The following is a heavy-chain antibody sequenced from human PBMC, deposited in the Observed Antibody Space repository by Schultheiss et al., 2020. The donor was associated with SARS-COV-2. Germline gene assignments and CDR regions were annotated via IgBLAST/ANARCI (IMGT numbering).Heavy chain of an antibody. V-gene: IGHV3-23*01. D-gene: IGHD2-15*01. CDR3: ARDGPPPVVGLLDY. J-gene: IGHJ4*02. CDR1: GFTFSSYA. CDR2: ISGSGGST. Sequence: GGSLRLSCAASGFTFSSYAMSWVRQAPGKGLEWVSAISGSGGSTYYADSVKGRFTISRDNPKNSLYLQMNSLRAEDTAVYYCARDGPPPVVGLLDYWGQGTLVTVSS.